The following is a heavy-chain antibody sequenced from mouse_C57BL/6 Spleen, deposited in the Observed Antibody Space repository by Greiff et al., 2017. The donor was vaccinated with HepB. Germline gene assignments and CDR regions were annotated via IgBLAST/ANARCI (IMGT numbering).Heavy chain of an antibody. J-gene: IGHJ4*01. CDR1: GYAFSSSW. V-gene: IGHV1-82*01. D-gene: IGHD1-1*01. CDR2: IYPGDGDT. CDR3: ARSGNYYGSSGYYYAMDY. Sequence: LEESGPELVKPGASVKISCKASGYAFSSSWMNWVKQRPGKGLEWIGRIYPGDGDTNYNGKFKGKATLTADKSSSTAYMQLSSLTSEDSAVYFCARSGNYYGSSGYYYAMDYWGQGTSVTVSS.